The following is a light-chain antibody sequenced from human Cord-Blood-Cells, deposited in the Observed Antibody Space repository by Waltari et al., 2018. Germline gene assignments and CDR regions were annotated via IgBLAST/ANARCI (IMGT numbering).Light chain of an antibody. CDR2: AAS. J-gene: IGKJ1*01. CDR3: QQSYSTPRT. V-gene: IGKV1-39*01. Sequence: DIQMTQPPFSLSASVGDRVTITCRASQSISSYLNWYQQKPGKAPKLLIYAASSLQSWVPSRFSGSGSGTDFTLTISSLQPEDFATYYCQQSYSTPRTFGQGTKVEIK. CDR1: QSISSY.